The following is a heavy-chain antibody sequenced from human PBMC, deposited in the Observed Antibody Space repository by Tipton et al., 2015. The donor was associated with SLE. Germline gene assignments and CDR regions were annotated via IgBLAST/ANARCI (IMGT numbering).Heavy chain of an antibody. CDR3: ARARRGDYYFDY. V-gene: IGHV4-59*08. D-gene: IGHD7-27*01. CDR2: IYYSGST. J-gene: IGHJ4*02. CDR1: GGSISSHY. Sequence: LRLSCTVSGGSISSHYWSWIRQPPGKGLEWIGYIYYSGSTNYNPSLKSRVTISVDTSKNQFSLKLRSVTAADTAVYFCARARRGDYYFDYWGQGIVVTVSS.